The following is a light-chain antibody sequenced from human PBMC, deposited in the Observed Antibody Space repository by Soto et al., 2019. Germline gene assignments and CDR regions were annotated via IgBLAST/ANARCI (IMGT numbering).Light chain of an antibody. Sequence: EIVLTQSPCTLSLSPGERATLSCRASRSVSSSYLAWYQQKPGQAPRLLIYGASSRATGIPDRFSGSGSGTDFTLTISRLEPEDFAVYYCQQYGSSPLLTFGGGTKVDIK. V-gene: IGKV3-20*01. CDR2: GAS. J-gene: IGKJ4*01. CDR3: QQYGSSPLLT. CDR1: RSVSSSY.